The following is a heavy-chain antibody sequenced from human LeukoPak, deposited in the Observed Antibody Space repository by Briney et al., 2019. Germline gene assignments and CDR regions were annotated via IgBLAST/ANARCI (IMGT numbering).Heavy chain of an antibody. D-gene: IGHD3-3*01. Sequence: PGGSLRLSCAASGFTFSSYWMHWVRQAPGKGLVWVSRINTDGSSTSYADSVKGRFTISRDNAKNTLYLQMNSLRAEDTAVYYCARDPAGPYYDFWSGYLGYMDVWGKGTTVTVSS. CDR3: ARDPAGPYYDFWSGYLGYMDV. CDR1: GFTFSSYW. CDR2: INTDGSST. J-gene: IGHJ6*03. V-gene: IGHV3-74*01.